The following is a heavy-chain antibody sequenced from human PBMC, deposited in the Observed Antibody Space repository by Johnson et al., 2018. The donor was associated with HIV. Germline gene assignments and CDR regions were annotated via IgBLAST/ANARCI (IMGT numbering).Heavy chain of an antibody. CDR3: ARSVALIVATFDAFDI. D-gene: IGHD5-12*01. CDR1: GFTFSDYY. Sequence: QMQLVESGGGVVQPGGSLRLSCAASGFTFSDYYMSWIRQAPGQGLEWVSYISTSGNTIYYADSVKGRFTISRDNAKKSLYLQMNSLRAEDTAVYYCARSVALIVATFDAFDIWGQGTMVTVSS. J-gene: IGHJ3*02. V-gene: IGHV3-11*04. CDR2: ISTSGNTI.